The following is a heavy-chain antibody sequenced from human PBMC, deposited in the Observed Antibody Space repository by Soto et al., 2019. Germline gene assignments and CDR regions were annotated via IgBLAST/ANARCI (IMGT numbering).Heavy chain of an antibody. V-gene: IGHV4-39*01. CDR2: IYYSGGT. Sequence: SETLSLTCSVSGGSINSSSYFWGWVRQPPGKGLEWIGSIYYSGGTYYNPSLRSRVTISVDTSKNQFSLKLSSVTVADTAVFYCARHYSSGSRNWFDPWGQGTLVTVSS. CDR1: GGSINSSSYF. J-gene: IGHJ5*02. CDR3: ARHYSSGSRNWFDP. D-gene: IGHD6-19*01.